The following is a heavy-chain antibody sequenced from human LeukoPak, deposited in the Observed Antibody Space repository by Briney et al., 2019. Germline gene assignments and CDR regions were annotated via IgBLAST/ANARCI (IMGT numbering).Heavy chain of an antibody. Sequence: ASETLSLTCTVSGGSISSSSYYWGWIRQPPGKGLEWIGSIYYSGSTYYNPSLKSRVTISVDTSKNQFSLKLSSVTAADTAVYYCARHPSLPYYYGSGSQPDYWGQGTLVTVSS. V-gene: IGHV4-39*01. D-gene: IGHD3-10*01. J-gene: IGHJ4*02. CDR2: IYYSGST. CDR3: ARHPSLPYYYGSGSQPDY. CDR1: GGSISSSSYY.